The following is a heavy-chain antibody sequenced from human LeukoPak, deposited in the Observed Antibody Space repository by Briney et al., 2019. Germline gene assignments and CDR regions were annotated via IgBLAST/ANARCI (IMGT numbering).Heavy chain of an antibody. V-gene: IGHV3-23*01. CDR1: GFTFSSYA. CDR2: ISGSGGST. CDR3: ARDWGSGSTGLSDAFDI. Sequence: PGGSLRLSCAASGFTFSSYAMSWVRQAPGKGLEWVSAISGSGGSTYYADSVKGRFTISRDNSKNTLYLQMNSLRAEDTAVYYCARDWGSGSTGLSDAFDIWGQGTMVTVSS. D-gene: IGHD1-26*01. J-gene: IGHJ3*02.